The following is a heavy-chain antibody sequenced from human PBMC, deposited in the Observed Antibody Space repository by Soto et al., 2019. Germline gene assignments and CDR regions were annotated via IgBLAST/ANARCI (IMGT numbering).Heavy chain of an antibody. Sequence: ASVKVSCKASGYTFTRYGISWVRQAPGQGLEWMGRISGYNGDTTYAQKFQGRVTITIDTSTSTAYMELSSLRSEDTAVFYCVRSICSGGSCYSREPTFDYWGQGTLVTVSS. D-gene: IGHD2-15*01. CDR2: ISGYNGDT. V-gene: IGHV1-18*01. J-gene: IGHJ4*02. CDR1: GYTFTRYG. CDR3: VRSICSGGSCYSREPTFDY.